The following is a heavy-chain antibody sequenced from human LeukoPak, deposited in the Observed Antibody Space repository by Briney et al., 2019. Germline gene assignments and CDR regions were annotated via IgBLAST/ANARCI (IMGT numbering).Heavy chain of an antibody. J-gene: IGHJ4*02. CDR2: ISYDGSNK. CDR3: ARDPDGY. CDR1: GFTFSSYA. D-gene: IGHD5-24*01. V-gene: IGHV3-30-3*01. Sequence: PGGSLRLSCAASGFTFSSYAMHWVRQAPGKGLEWVAVISYDGSNKYCADSVKGRFTISRDNSKNTLYLQMNSLRAEDTAVYYCARDPDGYWGQGTLVTVSS.